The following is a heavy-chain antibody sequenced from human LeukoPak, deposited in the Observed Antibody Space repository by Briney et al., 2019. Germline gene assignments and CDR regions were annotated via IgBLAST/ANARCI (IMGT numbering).Heavy chain of an antibody. D-gene: IGHD1-26*01. CDR2: IGGSGDNT. Sequence: GGSLRLSCAASGFTFSTYAMNWVSQAPGQGLEWVSGIGGSGDNTYYADSVRGRFTISRDKSKSTVYLQMNSLGVEDTAIYYCARGRKLGAPTYFFDYWGQGTLVTVSS. V-gene: IGHV3-23*01. CDR1: GFTFSTYA. CDR3: ARGRKLGAPTYFFDY. J-gene: IGHJ4*02.